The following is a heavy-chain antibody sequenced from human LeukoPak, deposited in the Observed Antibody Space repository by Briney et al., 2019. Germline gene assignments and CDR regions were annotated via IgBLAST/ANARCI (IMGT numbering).Heavy chain of an antibody. D-gene: IGHD4-17*01. CDR1: GGSISSGGYY. CDR2: IYYSGST. V-gene: IGHV4-31*03. CDR3: ASSDYGDYAIY. Sequence: NTSQTLSLTCTVSGGSISSGGYYWSWIRQHPGKGLEWIGYIYYSGSTYYNPSLKSRVTISVDTSKNQFSLKLSSVTAADTAVYYCASSDYGDYAIYWGQGTLVTVSS. J-gene: IGHJ4*02.